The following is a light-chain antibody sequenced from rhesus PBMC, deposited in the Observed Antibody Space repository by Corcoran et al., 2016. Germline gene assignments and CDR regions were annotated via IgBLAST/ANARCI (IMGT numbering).Light chain of an antibody. V-gene: IGKV1-22*01. J-gene: IGKJ1*01. CDR1: QGISSW. CDR2: KAS. CDR3: QQYNSRPWT. Sequence: DIQMTQSPSSLSASVGDTVTITCRASQGISSWLAWYQQRPRKAPKLLIYKASSLQSGVPSRCRGSGSGTDFTLTISSLQSEDFATYYCQQYNSRPWTFGQGTKVEIK.